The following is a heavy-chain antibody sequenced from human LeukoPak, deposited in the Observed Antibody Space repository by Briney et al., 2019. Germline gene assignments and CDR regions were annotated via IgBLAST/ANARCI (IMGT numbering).Heavy chain of an antibody. D-gene: IGHD3-22*01. V-gene: IGHV1-69*13. CDR1: GGTFSSYA. Sequence: GASVKVSCKASGGTFSSYAISWVRQAPGQGLEWMGGIIPIFGTANYAQKSQGRVTITADESTSTAYMELSSLRSEDTAVYYCARGYDSSGYLYYYYYGMDVWGQGTTVTVSS. CDR2: IIPIFGTA. J-gene: IGHJ6*02. CDR3: ARGYDSSGYLYYYYYGMDV.